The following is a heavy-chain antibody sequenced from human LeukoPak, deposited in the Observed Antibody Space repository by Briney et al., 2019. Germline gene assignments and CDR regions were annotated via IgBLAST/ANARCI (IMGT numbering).Heavy chain of an antibody. V-gene: IGHV3-48*04. CDR2: ISTSSSPI. CDR1: GFTFSTYS. D-gene: IGHD2-15*01. J-gene: IGHJ4*02. Sequence: GGSLRLSCAASGFTFSTYSMNWVRQAPGKGLEWVSYISTSSSPIYYADSVKGRFTISRDNAKNTLYLQMNSLSAEDTAVYYCARAGYCSGGSCYFDYWGQGTQVIVST. CDR3: ARAGYCSGGSCYFDY.